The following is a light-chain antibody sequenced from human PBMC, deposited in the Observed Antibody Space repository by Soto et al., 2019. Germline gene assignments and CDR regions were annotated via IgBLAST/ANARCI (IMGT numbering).Light chain of an antibody. V-gene: IGLV1-40*01. CDR1: SSNIGAGYV. CDR2: GNS. CDR3: QSYDSSLSGSV. Sequence: QSVLTQPPSVSGAPGQRVTISCTGSSSNIGAGYVVHWYQQLPGTAPKLLIYGNSTRPPGVPDRFSGSKSGTSASLAITGLQAEDEADYYCQSYDSSLSGSVFGGGTKLT. J-gene: IGLJ2*01.